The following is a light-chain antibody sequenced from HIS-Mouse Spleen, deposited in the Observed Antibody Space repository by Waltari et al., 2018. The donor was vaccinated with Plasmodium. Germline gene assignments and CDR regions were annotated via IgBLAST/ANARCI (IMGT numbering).Light chain of an antibody. V-gene: IGLV3-21*03. CDR3: QVWDSSSDHVV. CDR2: DDS. Sequence: SYVLTQPPSVSVAPGKTARITCWGHNIGSKSVHWYQQKPGQAPVLVFYDDSDRPSGIPERFSGSNSGNTASLTISRVEAGDEADYYCQVWDSSSDHVVFGGGTKLTVL. J-gene: IGLJ2*01. CDR1: NIGSKS.